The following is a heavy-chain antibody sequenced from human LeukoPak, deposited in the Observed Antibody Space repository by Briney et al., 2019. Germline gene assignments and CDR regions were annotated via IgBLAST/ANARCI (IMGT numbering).Heavy chain of an antibody. D-gene: IGHD3-9*01. V-gene: IGHV1-18*01. CDR3: ARVRAYYDILTGYYYFDY. J-gene: IGHJ4*02. CDR1: GYTFTSYG. CDR2: ISAYNGNT. Sequence: GASVKVSCKASGYTFTSYGISWVRQAPGQGLEWMGWISAYNGNTNCAQKLQGRVTMTTDTSTSTAYMELRSLRSDDTAVYYCARVRAYYDILTGYYYFDYWGQGTLVTVSS.